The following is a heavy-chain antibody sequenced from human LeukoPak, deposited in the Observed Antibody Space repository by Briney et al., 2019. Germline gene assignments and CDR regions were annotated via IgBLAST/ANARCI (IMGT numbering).Heavy chain of an antibody. J-gene: IGHJ6*02. CDR2: ISSSSSYI. D-gene: IGHD3-3*01. Sequence: PGGSLRLSCAASGFTFSSYSMNWVRQAPGKGLEWVSSISSSSSYIYYADSVKGRFTISRDNAKNSLYLQMNSLRAEDTAVYYCARDFGQSYGMDVWGQGTTVTVSS. V-gene: IGHV3-21*01. CDR1: GFTFSSYS. CDR3: ARDFGQSYGMDV.